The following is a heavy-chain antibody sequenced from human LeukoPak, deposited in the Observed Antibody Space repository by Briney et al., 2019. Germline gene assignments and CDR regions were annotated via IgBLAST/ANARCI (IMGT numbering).Heavy chain of an antibody. V-gene: IGHV3-23*01. CDR2: ISGGGEHT. D-gene: IGHD6-13*01. Sequence: GGSLRLSCVASGFTFTNFAMKWVRQAPGKGLEWVADISGGGEHTFYADSVKGRFTISRDNSKDTLHLQMNILRPEDTALYYCASGPYSSSYFASWGQGTMVTVSS. CDR1: GFTFTNFA. J-gene: IGHJ4*02. CDR3: ASGPYSSSYFAS.